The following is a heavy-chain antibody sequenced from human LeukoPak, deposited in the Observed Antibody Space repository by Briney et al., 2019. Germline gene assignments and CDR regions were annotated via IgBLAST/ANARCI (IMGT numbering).Heavy chain of an antibody. J-gene: IGHJ3*02. CDR2: IYYGGRT. Sequence: SETLSLTCTVSGGSISSYDWSWIRQPPGKGLEWVGYIYYGGRTNYNPSLKSRVTISVDTSKNQFSLKLSSVTAADTAVYFCARQVWYYDRIAFDIWGQGTMVTASS. CDR3: ARQVWYYDRIAFDI. D-gene: IGHD3-22*01. CDR1: GGSISSYD. V-gene: IGHV4-59*08.